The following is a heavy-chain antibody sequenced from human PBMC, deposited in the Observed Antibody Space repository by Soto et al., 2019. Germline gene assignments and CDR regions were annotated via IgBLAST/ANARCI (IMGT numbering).Heavy chain of an antibody. CDR2: INHSGNT. CDR3: ARHHVRGRTIAGAAEF. V-gene: IGHV4-34*01. J-gene: IGHJ4*02. CDR1: GGSLSGYY. D-gene: IGHD1-26*01. Sequence: QVQLQQWGAGLLKPSETLSLSCAVYGGSLSGYYWSWIRQPPGKALEWIGEINHSGNTNYNPSLKRRVTISIDTSKTQLFLNLSSVTAADTAMYYCARHHVRGRTIAGAAEFWGQGTLVTVSS.